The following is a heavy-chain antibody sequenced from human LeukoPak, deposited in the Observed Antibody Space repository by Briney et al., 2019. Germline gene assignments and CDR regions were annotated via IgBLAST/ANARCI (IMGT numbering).Heavy chain of an antibody. V-gene: IGHV3-74*01. Sequence: GGSLRLSCAASGFTFSYYWMHWVRQAPGKGLLWVSRIDGDGSSTNYADSAKGRFTISRDNAKNTLYLQVNSLRAEDTAVYYCARGRSWVIDFWGQGILVTVSS. D-gene: IGHD3-16*01. CDR3: ARGRSWVIDF. CDR1: GFTFSYYW. J-gene: IGHJ4*02. CDR2: IDGDGSST.